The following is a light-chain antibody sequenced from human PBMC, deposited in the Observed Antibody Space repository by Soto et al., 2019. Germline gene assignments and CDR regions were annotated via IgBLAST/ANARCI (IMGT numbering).Light chain of an antibody. J-gene: IGKJ4*01. Sequence: DIQMTQSPSSLSASVGDRVTITCRASQGISIYLNWFQQKPGKAPKLLIYDASNLQTGVPSRFSGSGSGTDFTLIISRLQPEDIATYYCQQTYTTPLTFGGGTKVDIK. CDR2: DAS. V-gene: IGKV1-33*01. CDR3: QQTYTTPLT. CDR1: QGISIY.